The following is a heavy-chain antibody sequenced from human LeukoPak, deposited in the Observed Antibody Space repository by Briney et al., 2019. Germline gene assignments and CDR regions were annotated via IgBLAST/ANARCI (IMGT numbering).Heavy chain of an antibody. D-gene: IGHD3-10*01. V-gene: IGHV3-69-1*01. J-gene: IGHJ4*02. CDR2: ISGGGST. Sequence: GGSLRLSCAASGFTFTSYSMNWVRQAPGKGLEWVSTISGGGSTYYADSVKGRFTISRDNAKNSLYLQMNSLRAEDTAVYYCAQPPRGYWGQGTLVTVSS. CDR1: GFTFTSYS. CDR3: AQPPRGY.